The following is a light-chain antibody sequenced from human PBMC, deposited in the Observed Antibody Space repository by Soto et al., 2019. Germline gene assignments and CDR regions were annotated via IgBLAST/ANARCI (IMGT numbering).Light chain of an antibody. J-gene: IGKJ2*01. CDR3: QQSYITPYS. V-gene: IGKV1-39*01. Sequence: DVAMTQSPSSLSASVGDRVTITCRASQNIASHLNWYQQKPGKAPTLLIYTASNLQSGVPSRFSGSRSRTDFTLTISSLQPEDVAIYFCQQSYITPYSFGQGTKLEIK. CDR1: QNIASH. CDR2: TAS.